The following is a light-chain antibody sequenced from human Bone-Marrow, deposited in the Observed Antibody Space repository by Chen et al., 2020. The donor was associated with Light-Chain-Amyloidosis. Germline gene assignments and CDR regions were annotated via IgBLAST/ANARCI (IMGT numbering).Light chain of an antibody. CDR3: QVWDRSSDRPV. J-gene: IGLJ3*02. CDR2: DDS. Sequence: SYVLTQPSSVSVAPGQPAMIVCGGNNIGTTSVHWYQQTPGQAPLLVVYDDSDRPSGIPERLSGSNSGNTATLTISRVEAGDEADYYCQVWDRSSDRPVFGGGTKLTVL. CDR1: NIGTTS. V-gene: IGLV3-21*02.